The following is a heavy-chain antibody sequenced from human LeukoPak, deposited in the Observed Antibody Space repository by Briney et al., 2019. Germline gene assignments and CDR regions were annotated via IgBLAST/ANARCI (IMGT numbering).Heavy chain of an antibody. J-gene: IGHJ4*02. V-gene: IGHV3-21*01. CDR1: GFTFSSYS. Sequence: KPGGSLRLCCAASGFTFSSYSMNWVRQAPGKGLEWVSSISSSSSYIYYADSVKGRFTISRDNAKNSLYLQMNSLRAEDTAVYYCARESRTTISPKLDYWGQGTLVTVSS. CDR3: ARESRTTISPKLDY. D-gene: IGHD5-24*01. CDR2: ISSSSSYI.